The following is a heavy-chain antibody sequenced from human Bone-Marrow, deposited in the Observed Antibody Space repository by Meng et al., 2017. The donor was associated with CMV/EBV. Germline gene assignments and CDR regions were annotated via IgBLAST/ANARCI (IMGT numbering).Heavy chain of an antibody. J-gene: IGHJ4*02. V-gene: IGHV3-74*01. Sequence: EVQVVASGGCLIQPGGSLRLSCEDSGFTFSNYWMHWVRQVPGEGLVWVSRINEDGRITSYADSVKGRFTISRDNARNTLYLQMNSLRADDSAVYYCARDLSGSRDYWGRGTLVTVSS. D-gene: IGHD1-26*01. CDR3: ARDLSGSRDY. CDR2: INEDGRIT. CDR1: GFTFSNYW.